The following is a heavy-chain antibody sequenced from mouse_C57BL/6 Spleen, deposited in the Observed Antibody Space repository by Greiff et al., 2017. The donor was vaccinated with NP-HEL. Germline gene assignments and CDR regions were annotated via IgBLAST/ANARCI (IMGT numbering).Heavy chain of an antibody. V-gene: IGHV5-17*01. CDR3: ARPDDDYSFAD. J-gene: IGHJ3*01. D-gene: IGHD2-4*01. CDR2: ISSGSSTI. Sequence: EVQGVESGGGLVQPGGSLKLSCAASGFTFSDYGMHWVRQAPETGLEWVAYISSGSSTIYYADTVKGRFTISRDNAKDTLFLPMTRLRSEDTALYYWARPDDDYSFADWGQGTLVTVSA. CDR1: GFTFSDYG.